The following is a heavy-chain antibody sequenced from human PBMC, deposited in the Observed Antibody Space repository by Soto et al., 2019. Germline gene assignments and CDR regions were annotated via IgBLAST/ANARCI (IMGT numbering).Heavy chain of an antibody. CDR3: TIEHGYCSRDNCLSEFDY. V-gene: IGHV3-30*02. CDR1: AFSFRSYG. D-gene: IGHD2-15*01. Sequence: QPGGSLRLSGAASAFSFRSYGMHWVRQSPGKGLEWVATIWYDDITKYYGDSVKVRFSVSRDNSKSTLALQMSSLRAEATDVYYFTIEHGYCSRDNCLSEFDYCGHLAPVTIFS. J-gene: IGHJ4*01. CDR2: IWYDDITK.